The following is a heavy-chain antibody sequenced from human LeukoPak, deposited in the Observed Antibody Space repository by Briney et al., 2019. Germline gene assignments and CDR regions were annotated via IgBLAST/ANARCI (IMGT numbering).Heavy chain of an antibody. Sequence: GGSLRLSCAASGFTFSDYYMSWIRQAPGKGLEWVSYLSSSGSTIYYADSVKGRFTISRDNAKKSLYLQMNSLRAEDTAVYYCARARYYYDSSGSDAFDIWDQGTMVTVSS. J-gene: IGHJ3*02. D-gene: IGHD3-22*01. V-gene: IGHV3-11*01. CDR1: GFTFSDYY. CDR3: ARARYYYDSSGSDAFDI. CDR2: LSSSGSTI.